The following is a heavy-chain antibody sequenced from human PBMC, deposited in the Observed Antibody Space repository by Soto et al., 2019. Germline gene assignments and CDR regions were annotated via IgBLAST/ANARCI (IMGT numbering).Heavy chain of an antibody. CDR3: ARDSSSGWFHYFDY. V-gene: IGHV4-59*01. J-gene: IGHJ4*02. CDR2: IYYSGST. D-gene: IGHD6-19*01. CDR1: GGSISSYY. Sequence: LSLTCTVSGGSISSYYWSWIRQPPGKGLEWIGYIYYSGSTNYNPSLKSRVTISVDTSKNQFSLKLSSVTAADTAVYYCARDSSSGWFHYFDYWGQGTLVTVSS.